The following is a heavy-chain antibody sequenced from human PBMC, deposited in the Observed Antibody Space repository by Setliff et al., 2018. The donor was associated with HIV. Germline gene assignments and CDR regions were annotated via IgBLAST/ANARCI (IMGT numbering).Heavy chain of an antibody. CDR2: INPRDSVT. CDR1: GFTFRNAW. J-gene: IGHJ5*02. D-gene: IGHD2-21*01. V-gene: IGHV5-51*01. Sequence: GGSLRLSCAGSGFTFRNAWMSWVRQVPGRGLEWMGIINPRDSVTRYSPSFQGQVTISVDKSISTAYVQWSSLTASDTAMYYCVRNGAIGWFDPWGQGTRVTVSS. CDR3: VRNGAIGWFDP.